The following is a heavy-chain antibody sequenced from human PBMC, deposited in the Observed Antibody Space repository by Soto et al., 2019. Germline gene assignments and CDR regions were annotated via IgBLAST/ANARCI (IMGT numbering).Heavy chain of an antibody. CDR3: ARPAAGTGGDFDY. CDR2: ISSSSSYI. CDR1: GFTFSSHS. J-gene: IGHJ4*02. D-gene: IGHD6-13*01. V-gene: IGHV3-21*01. Sequence: GGSLRLSCAASGFTFSSHSMNWVRQAPGKGLEWVSSISSSSSYIYYADSVKGRFTISRDNAKNSLYLQMNSLRAEDTAVYYCARPAAGTGGDFDYWGQGTLVTVSS.